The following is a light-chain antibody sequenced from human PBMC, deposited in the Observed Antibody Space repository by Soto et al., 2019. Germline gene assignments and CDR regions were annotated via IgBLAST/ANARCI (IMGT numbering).Light chain of an antibody. CDR2: AAS. J-gene: IGKJ2*01. Sequence: DIQMTQSPSSLSASIGDRVTITCRASQGISDYLAWYRQKPGKVPKLLIYAASTLQSGVPSRFSGSGSGTDFTLTISSLQPEDVATYYCQNYNSAPYTFGQGTKLEIK. CDR3: QNYNSAPYT. CDR1: QGISDY. V-gene: IGKV1-27*01.